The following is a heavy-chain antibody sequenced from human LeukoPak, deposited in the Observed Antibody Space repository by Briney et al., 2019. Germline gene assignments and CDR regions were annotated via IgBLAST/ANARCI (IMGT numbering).Heavy chain of an antibody. D-gene: IGHD6-19*01. CDR1: GDSISSYF. Sequence: SETLSLTCTVPGDSISSYFWSWIRRPPGKGLEWIGYIYYSGSTNYNPSLKSRVTISVDTSKNQFSLRLSSVTAADTAVYYCARGLSGYSSGWDAFDIWGHGTMVTVSS. CDR3: ARGLSGYSSGWDAFDI. V-gene: IGHV4-59*01. CDR2: IYYSGST. J-gene: IGHJ3*02.